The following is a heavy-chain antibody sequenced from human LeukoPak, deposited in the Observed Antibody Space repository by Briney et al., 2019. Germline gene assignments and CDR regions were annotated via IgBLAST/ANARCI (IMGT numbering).Heavy chain of an antibody. CDR3: ARGGTVTTSVWFDP. CDR2: IYYSGST. Sequence: TLSLTCTVSGGSLSSGGYYWSWIRQNPGKSLEWIGYIYYSGSTSYNPSLNSRVTISVHTSKNQFSLKLSSVTAADTAVYYCARGGTVTTSVWFDPWGQGTLVTVSS. CDR1: GGSLSSGGYY. D-gene: IGHD4-17*01. J-gene: IGHJ5*02. V-gene: IGHV4-31*03.